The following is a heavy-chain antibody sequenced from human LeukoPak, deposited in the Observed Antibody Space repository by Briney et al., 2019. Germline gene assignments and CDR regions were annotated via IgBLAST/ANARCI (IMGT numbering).Heavy chain of an antibody. CDR3: AREMLNYDSSGYYYYFDY. Sequence: GGSLRLSCAASGFTFSSYAMHWVRQAPGKGLEWVAVISYDGSNKYYADSVKGRFTISRDNSKNTLYLQMNSLRAEDTAVYYCAREMLNYDSSGYYYYFDYWGQGTLVTVSS. D-gene: IGHD3-22*01. CDR2: ISYDGSNK. V-gene: IGHV3-30-3*01. CDR1: GFTFSSYA. J-gene: IGHJ4*02.